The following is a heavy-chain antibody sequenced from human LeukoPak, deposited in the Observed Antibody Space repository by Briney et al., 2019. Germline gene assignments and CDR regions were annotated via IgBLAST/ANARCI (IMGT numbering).Heavy chain of an antibody. CDR3: AKDQWVTIFGVIIRGLDS. Sequence: GGSLRLSCAASGFTFSSYAMSWVRQAPGKGLEWVSAISGSGGSTYYADSVKGRFTISRDNSKNTLYLQMNSLRAEDTAVYYCAKDQWVTIFGVIIRGLDSWGQGTLVTVSS. J-gene: IGHJ5*01. V-gene: IGHV3-23*01. CDR2: ISGSGGST. CDR1: GFTFSSYA. D-gene: IGHD3-3*01.